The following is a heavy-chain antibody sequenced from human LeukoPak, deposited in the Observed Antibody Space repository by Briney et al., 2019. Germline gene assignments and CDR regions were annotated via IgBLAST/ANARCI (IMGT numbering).Heavy chain of an antibody. Sequence: GGSLRLSCAVSESPFSKAWMSWVRQAPGKGLEWVGRIKSKTDGGTTDYAAPVKGRFTISRDDSKNTLYLQMNSLKTEDTAVYYCSSVGFGPYYFDNWGQGTLVTVSS. D-gene: IGHD3-10*01. CDR3: SSVGFGPYYFDN. V-gene: IGHV3-15*01. CDR1: ESPFSKAW. J-gene: IGHJ4*02. CDR2: IKSKTDGGTT.